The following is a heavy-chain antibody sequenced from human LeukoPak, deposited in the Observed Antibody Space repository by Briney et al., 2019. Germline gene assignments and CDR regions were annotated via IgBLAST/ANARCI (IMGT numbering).Heavy chain of an antibody. D-gene: IGHD1-26*01. CDR1: GFSFEDYG. Sequence: GGSLRLSCAASGFSFEDYGMAWVRQVPGKGLEWVSGISWNSGSIGYADSVKGRFTISRDNAKNSLYLQMNSLRAEDTAVYYCARGSYLVGATFDYWGQGTLVTVSS. CDR3: ARGSYLVGATFDY. V-gene: IGHV3-20*04. CDR2: ISWNSGSI. J-gene: IGHJ4*02.